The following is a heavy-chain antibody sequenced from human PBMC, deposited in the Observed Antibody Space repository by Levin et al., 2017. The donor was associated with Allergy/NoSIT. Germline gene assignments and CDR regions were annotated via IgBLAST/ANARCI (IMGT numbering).Heavy chain of an antibody. V-gene: IGHV1-69*02. J-gene: IGHJ6*02. Sequence: KISCKASGGTFSSYTISWVRQAPGQGLEWMGRIIPILGIANYAQKFQGRVTITADKSTSTAYMELSSLRSEDTAVYYCARYCTNGVCPQGYGMDVWGQGTTVTVSS. CDR2: IIPILGIA. CDR1: GGTFSSYT. D-gene: IGHD2-8*01. CDR3: ARYCTNGVCPQGYGMDV.